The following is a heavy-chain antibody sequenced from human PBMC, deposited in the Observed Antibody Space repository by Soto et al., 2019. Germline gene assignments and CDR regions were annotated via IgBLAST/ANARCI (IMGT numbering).Heavy chain of an antibody. Sequence: GSLRLSCAGSGFTFSSYAMSWVRQAPGEGLEWVSAISGSGGSTYYADSVKGRFTISRDNSKNTLYLQMNSLRAEDTAVYYCATDMDYAYVWGPRGGFDPWGQGTLVTVSS. J-gene: IGHJ5*02. V-gene: IGHV3-23*01. CDR1: GFTFSSYA. CDR3: ATDMDYAYVWGPRGGFDP. CDR2: ISGSGGST. D-gene: IGHD3-16*01.